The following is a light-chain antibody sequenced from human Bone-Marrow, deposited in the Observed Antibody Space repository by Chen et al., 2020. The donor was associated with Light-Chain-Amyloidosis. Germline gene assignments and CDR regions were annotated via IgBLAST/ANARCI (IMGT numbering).Light chain of an antibody. CDR1: SSDVGGNNH. J-gene: IGLJ1*01. CDR3: SSYTITSTLV. CDR2: EVT. Sequence: QPALTQPASLSGSPGQSITSPCTGTSSDVGGNNHVSWYQQHPDKAPKLIIYEVTNRPSWVPDRFSGSKSDNTASLTISGLQAEDEADYFCSSYTITSTLVFGSGTRVTVL. V-gene: IGLV2-14*01.